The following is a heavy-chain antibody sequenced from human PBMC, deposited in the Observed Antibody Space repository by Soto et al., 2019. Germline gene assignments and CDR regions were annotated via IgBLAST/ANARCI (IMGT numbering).Heavy chain of an antibody. Sequence: KPSETLSLTCTVSGGSITSSSFYWGWIRQPPGKGLEWIGHIFHTGATYYNPTLKSRLRMSVDTSKNQFSLNLSSVTATDTAVYYCARRRIVSTTNFDYWGQGTLVTVSS. V-gene: IGHV4-39*01. CDR3: ARRRIVSTTNFDY. CDR1: GGSITSSSFY. CDR2: IFHTGAT. J-gene: IGHJ4*02. D-gene: IGHD1-26*01.